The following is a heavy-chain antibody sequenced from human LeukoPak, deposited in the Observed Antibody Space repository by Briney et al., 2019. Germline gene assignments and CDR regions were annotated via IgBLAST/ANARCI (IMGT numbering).Heavy chain of an antibody. V-gene: IGHV3-53*05. J-gene: IGHJ4*02. CDR2: IYSGGST. D-gene: IGHD3-22*01. CDR3: ARDQYYYDSSGYSPLRY. CDR1: GFTVSSNY. Sequence: GGSLRLSCAASGFTVSSNYMSWVRQAPGKGLEWVSVIYSGGSTYYADSVKGRFTISRDNSKNTLYLQMNSLRAEDTAVYYCARDQYYYDSSGYSPLRYWGQGTLVTVSS.